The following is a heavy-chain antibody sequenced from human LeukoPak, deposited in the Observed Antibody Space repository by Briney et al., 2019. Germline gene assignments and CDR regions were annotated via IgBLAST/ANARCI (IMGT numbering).Heavy chain of an antibody. D-gene: IGHD2-15*01. Sequence: SETLSLTCAVYGGSFSGYYWSWIRQPPGKGLEWIGEINHSGRTNYNPSLKGRVSISVDTSKNQFSLKLSSVTAADTAVYYCARGIVVVAGIYYYYMDVWGKGTTVTVSS. CDR1: GGSFSGYY. V-gene: IGHV4-34*01. J-gene: IGHJ6*03. CDR3: ARGIVVVAGIYYYYMDV. CDR2: INHSGRT.